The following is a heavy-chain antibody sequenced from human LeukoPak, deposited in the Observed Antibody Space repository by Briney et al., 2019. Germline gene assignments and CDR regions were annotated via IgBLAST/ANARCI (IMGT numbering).Heavy chain of an antibody. CDR2: IYYSGST. V-gene: IGHV4-31*03. Sequence: PSQTLSLTCTVSGGFISSGGYYWSWLRQHPGKGLEWIGYIYYSGSTYYNPSLKSRVTISVDTSKNQFSLKLSSVTAADTAVYYCARERYCSSTSCYPRTDAFDIWGQGTMVTVSS. J-gene: IGHJ3*02. CDR1: GGFISSGGYY. D-gene: IGHD2-2*01. CDR3: ARERYCSSTSCYPRTDAFDI.